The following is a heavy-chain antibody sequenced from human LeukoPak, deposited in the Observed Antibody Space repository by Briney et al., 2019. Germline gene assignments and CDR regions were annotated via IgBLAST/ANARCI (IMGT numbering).Heavy chain of an antibody. J-gene: IGHJ6*03. D-gene: IGHD1-7*01. Sequence: GRSLRLACAASGFTLSSYAMSWVRQAPGKGLGWVSAISGRGDNTFYADSVKGRFTISRDNSKNTLYLQMNSLRAEDTAVYYCAKDLITGTFYYYMDVWGKGTTVTVSS. V-gene: IGHV3-23*01. CDR2: ISGRGDNT. CDR1: GFTLSSYA. CDR3: AKDLITGTFYYYMDV.